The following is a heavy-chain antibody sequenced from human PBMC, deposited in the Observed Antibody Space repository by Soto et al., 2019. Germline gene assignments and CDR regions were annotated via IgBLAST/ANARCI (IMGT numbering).Heavy chain of an antibody. CDR1: GDSISSYY. V-gene: IGHV4-59*01. J-gene: IGHJ6*02. D-gene: IGHD1-1*01. CDR2: IYDRGTT. CDR3: ARAGNWNSYYYRLDV. Sequence: XAILSLTCTVSGDSISSYYWTWIRQPPGKGLEWIAYIYDRGTTNYNPSLKSRVTISLDTSKNQFSLKMSSVTAADTAMYYCARAGNWNSYYYRLDVWGQGTTVTVSS.